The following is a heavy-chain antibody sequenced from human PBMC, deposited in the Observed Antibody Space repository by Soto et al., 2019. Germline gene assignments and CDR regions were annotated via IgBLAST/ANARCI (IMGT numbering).Heavy chain of an antibody. CDR1: GFTFNNYS. V-gene: IGHV3-33*01. J-gene: IGHJ6*02. CDR3: ARALKDYFYYYGMDV. Sequence: GGSLRLSCAASGFTFNNYSMHWVRQAPGKGLEWVAVIWSDGRNKYYADSVRGRFTFSGDTSQSTLYLQMSSLRAEDTAVYYCARALKDYFYYYGMDVWGQGTTVTVSS. CDR2: IWSDGRNK.